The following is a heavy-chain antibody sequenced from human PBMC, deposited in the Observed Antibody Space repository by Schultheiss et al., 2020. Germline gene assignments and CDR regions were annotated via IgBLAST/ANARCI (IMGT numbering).Heavy chain of an antibody. CDR2: IWYDGSNK. CDR1: GFTFGDYA. V-gene: IGHV3-30*02. J-gene: IGHJ6*04. Sequence: GGSMRLPCTASGFTFGDYAMSWVRQAPGKGLEWVAVIWYDGSNKYYADSVKGRFTISRDNSKNTLYLQMNSLRAEDTAVYYCAKGIYYGSGSYPTSHLPHYYYYGMDVWGKGTTVTVSS. D-gene: IGHD3-10*01. CDR3: AKGIYYGSGSYPTSHLPHYYYYGMDV.